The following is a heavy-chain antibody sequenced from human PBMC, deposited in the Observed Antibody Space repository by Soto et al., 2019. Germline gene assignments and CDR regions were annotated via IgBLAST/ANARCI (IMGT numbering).Heavy chain of an antibody. Sequence: GGSLRLSCAVSGVTFSNFAMNWVRPTPGKGLEWVSGISHSGTSTYYADSVKGRFTISGDNSKNTLYLQMNSLRAEDTAVYYCAKGSWVHHGSEGGNWLDPWGQGTLVTVSS. CDR2: ISHSGTST. D-gene: IGHD3-10*01. CDR1: GVTFSNFA. J-gene: IGHJ5*02. CDR3: AKGSWVHHGSEGGNWLDP. V-gene: IGHV3-23*01.